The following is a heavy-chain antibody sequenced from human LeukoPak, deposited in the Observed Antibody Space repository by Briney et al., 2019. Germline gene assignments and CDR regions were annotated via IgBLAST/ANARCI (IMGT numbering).Heavy chain of an antibody. CDR3: ARGDFGVVTHFDY. CDR2: IKQDGGEK. CDR1: GFTISSNW. D-gene: IGHD3-3*01. V-gene: IGHV3-7*01. Sequence: GGSLRLSCTASGFTISSNWMSWVRQAPGRGLEWVANIKQDGGEKYYVDSVKGRFTISRDNAKNSLYLQMNSLRAEDAAIYYCARGDFGVVTHFDYGGQGTLVTVSS. J-gene: IGHJ4*02.